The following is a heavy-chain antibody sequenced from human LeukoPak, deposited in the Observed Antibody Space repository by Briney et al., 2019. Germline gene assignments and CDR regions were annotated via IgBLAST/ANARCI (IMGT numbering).Heavy chain of an antibody. J-gene: IGHJ4*02. Sequence: GGSLRLSCAASGFTFSSYAMSWVRQAPGKGLEWVANIKQDGSEKYYVDSVKGRFTISRDNAKNSLYLQMNSLRAEDTAVYSCARALWFGESHFDYWGQGTLVTVSS. CDR1: GFTFSSYA. CDR2: IKQDGSEK. CDR3: ARALWFGESHFDY. D-gene: IGHD3-10*01. V-gene: IGHV3-7*01.